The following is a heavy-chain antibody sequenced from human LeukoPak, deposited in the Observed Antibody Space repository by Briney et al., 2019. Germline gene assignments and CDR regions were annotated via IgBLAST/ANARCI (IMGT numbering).Heavy chain of an antibody. V-gene: IGHV3-48*01. CDR2: INTGSSTM. J-gene: IGHJ3*02. Sequence: GGSLRLSCAASGFTFSSYSMNWVRQAPGKGLEWVSYINTGSSTMYYADSVKGRFTISRDNSKNTLYLQMNSLRAEDTAVYYCARDGDQWENAFDIWGQGTMVTVSS. CDR3: ARDGDQWENAFDI. D-gene: IGHD1-26*01. CDR1: GFTFSSYS.